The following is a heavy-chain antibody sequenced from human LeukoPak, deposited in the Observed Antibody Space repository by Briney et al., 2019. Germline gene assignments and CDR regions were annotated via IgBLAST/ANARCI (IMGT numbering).Heavy chain of an antibody. Sequence: ASVKVSCKASGYTFTGYYIHWVRQAPGQGLEWMGIINAITGSTAYAQQLQGRVAMTRDTSTITVYMELSSLRFEDTAVYYCARADSFPGVAIPAYWGQGTLVTVSS. CDR1: GYTFTGYY. CDR3: ARADSFPGVAIPAY. V-gene: IGHV1-46*04. D-gene: IGHD3-3*01. CDR2: INAITGST. J-gene: IGHJ4*02.